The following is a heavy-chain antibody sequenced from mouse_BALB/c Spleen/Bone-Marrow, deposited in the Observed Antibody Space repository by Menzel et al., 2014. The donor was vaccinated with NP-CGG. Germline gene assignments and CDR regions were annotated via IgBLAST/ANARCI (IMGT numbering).Heavy chain of an antibody. CDR1: GYNFTSYW. CDR3: ASGVYYAMDY. J-gene: IGHJ4*01. CDR2: IYPVSAST. V-gene: IGHV1-55*01. Sequence: QVQLQQSGAEHVRPGTSVTLSCKASGYNFTSYWVNWVKLRPGQGLEWIGDIYPVSASTNYNEKFRSKATLTVDTSSSTAYMQLSNLASDDSALYYCASGVYYAMDYWGQGTSVTVSS.